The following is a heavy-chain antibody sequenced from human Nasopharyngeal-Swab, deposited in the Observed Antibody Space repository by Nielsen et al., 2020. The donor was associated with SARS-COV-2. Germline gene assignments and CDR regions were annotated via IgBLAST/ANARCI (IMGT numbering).Heavy chain of an antibody. J-gene: IGHJ4*02. V-gene: IGHV3-30*04. CDR3: ARDDYGDYVWSFDY. CDR1: GFTFSSYA. Sequence: GGSLRLSWAASGFTFSSYAMHWVRQAPGKGLEWVAVISYDGSNKYYADSVKGRFTIPRDNSKNTLYLQMNSLRAEDTAVYYCARDDYGDYVWSFDYWGQGTLVTVSS. CDR2: ISYDGSNK. D-gene: IGHD4-17*01.